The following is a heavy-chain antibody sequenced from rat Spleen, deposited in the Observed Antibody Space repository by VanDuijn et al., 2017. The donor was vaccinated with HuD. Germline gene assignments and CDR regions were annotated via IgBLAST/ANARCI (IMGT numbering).Heavy chain of an antibody. Sequence: EVQLVESGGGLVQPGRSLKLSCVASGFTFNNYWMSWIRQAPGKGPEWVASITSTGGSIYYPDSVKGRFTVSRENTERTLYLLVDSLRSEDTATYYCARQRGPSWFAYWGQGTLVTVSS. J-gene: IGHJ3*01. D-gene: IGHD3-1*01. CDR3: ARQRGPSWFAY. CDR1: GFTFNNYW. V-gene: IGHV5-31*01. CDR2: ITSTGGSI.